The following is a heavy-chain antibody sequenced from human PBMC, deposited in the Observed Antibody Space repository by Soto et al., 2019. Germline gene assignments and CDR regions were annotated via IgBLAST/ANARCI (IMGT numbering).Heavy chain of an antibody. J-gene: IGHJ6*03. V-gene: IGHV1-18*01. CDR3: ARDIVVVPAANPYYYYYMDV. CDR1: GYTFTSYG. D-gene: IGHD2-2*01. CDR2: ISAYNGNT. Sequence: GASVKVSCKASGYTFTSYGISWVRQAPGQGLEWMGWISAYNGNTNYAQKLQGRVTMTTDTSTSTAYMELRSLRSDDTAVYYCARDIVVVPAANPYYYYYMDVWGKVTTVTVSS.